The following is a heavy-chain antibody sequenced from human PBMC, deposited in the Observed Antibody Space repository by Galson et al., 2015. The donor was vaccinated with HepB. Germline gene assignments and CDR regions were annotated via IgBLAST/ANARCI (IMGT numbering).Heavy chain of an antibody. CDR1: GYTFTGYY. D-gene: IGHD1-26*01. CDR2: INPNSGGT. CDR3: ARDPQKYSSRKVGWFDP. V-gene: IGHV1-2*04. Sequence: SVKVSCKASGYTFTGYYMHWVRQAPGQGLEWMGWINPNSGGTNYAQKFQGWVTMTRDTSISTAYMELSRLRSDDTAVYYCARDPQKYSSRKVGWFDPWGQGTLVTVSS. J-gene: IGHJ5*02.